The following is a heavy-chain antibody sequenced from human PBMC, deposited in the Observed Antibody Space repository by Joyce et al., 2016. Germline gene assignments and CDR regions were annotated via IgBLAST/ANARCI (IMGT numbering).Heavy chain of an antibody. CDR1: GGSVTSGSYY. J-gene: IGHJ5*02. D-gene: IGHD3-3*01. V-gene: IGHV4-61*01. CDR3: ARVPRSITIFGVVIWFDP. Sequence: QVQLQESGPGLVKPSETLSLTCTVSGGSVTSGSYYWSWIRQPPGKGLEWIGFISHTGGTNSNPSLKRRVTISVDTSKNQFSLKLSSVTAADTAVYYCARVPRSITIFGVVIWFDPWGQGTLVTVSS. CDR2: ISHTGGT.